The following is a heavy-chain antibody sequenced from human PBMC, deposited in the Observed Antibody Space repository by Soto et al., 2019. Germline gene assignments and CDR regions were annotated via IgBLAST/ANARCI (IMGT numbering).Heavy chain of an antibody. D-gene: IGHD3-9*01. CDR1: GYTFTSYA. Sequence: GASVKVSCKASGYTFTSYAMHWVRQAPGQRLEWMGWINAGNANTKYSQKFQGRVTITRDTSASTAYMELSSLRSEDTAVYYCARIVMDYDVLTGYYMAYYFDSWGQGSLVTVSS. V-gene: IGHV1-3*01. CDR2: INAGNANT. CDR3: ARIVMDYDVLTGYYMAYYFDS. J-gene: IGHJ4*02.